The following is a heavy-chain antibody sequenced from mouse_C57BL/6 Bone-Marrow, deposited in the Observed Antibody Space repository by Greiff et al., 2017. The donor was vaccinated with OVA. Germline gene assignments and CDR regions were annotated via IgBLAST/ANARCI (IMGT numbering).Heavy chain of an antibody. J-gene: IGHJ4*01. Sequence: EVMLVESGGGLVKPGGSLKLSCAASGFTFSSYAMSWVRQTPEKRLEWVATRRCGGRYTYYPDNVNGRFTISRDNANNNLYLQMCQLKSDDTAMYYCARARRTLYAMDYWGQGTSVTVSS. CDR3: ARARRTLYAMDY. V-gene: IGHV5-4*03. CDR1: GFTFSSYA. CDR2: RRCGGRYT.